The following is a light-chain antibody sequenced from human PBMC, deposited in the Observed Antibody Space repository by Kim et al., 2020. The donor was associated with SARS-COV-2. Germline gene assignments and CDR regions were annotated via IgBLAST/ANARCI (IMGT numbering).Light chain of an antibody. V-gene: IGKV3-20*01. Sequence: ETVLRQSPGTLSLSPGDTATLSCGASQSVSNNYLVWYQQRPGQAPRLLIFGASKRATGIPDRFSGSGSGTDFTLTISRLEPEDCAIYYCQQYGNSLTYTFGQGTKLEI. J-gene: IGKJ2*01. CDR3: QQYGNSLTYT. CDR1: QSVSNNY. CDR2: GAS.